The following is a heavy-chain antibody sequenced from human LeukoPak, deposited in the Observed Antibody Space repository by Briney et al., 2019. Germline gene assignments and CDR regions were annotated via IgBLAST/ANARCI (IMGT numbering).Heavy chain of an antibody. CDR1: GGSITGYY. D-gene: IGHD4-17*01. J-gene: IGHJ4*02. Sequence: SETLSLTCTVSGGSITGYYWSWIRQPPGKGLEWIGYIYSTGSTNYNPSFRGRVTISVDTSKNQFSLNLSSVTAADTAVYYCPRRTTVTTLDYWGQGTLVTVSS. CDR3: PRRTTVTTLDY. CDR2: IYSTGST. V-gene: IGHV4-59*01.